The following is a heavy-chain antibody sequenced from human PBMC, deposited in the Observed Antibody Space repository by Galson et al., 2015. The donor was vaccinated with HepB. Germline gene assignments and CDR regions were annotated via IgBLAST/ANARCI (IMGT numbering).Heavy chain of an antibody. CDR1: GFTFNNYG. CDR2: ISYDGAYT. CDR3: AKRNYGGSQKDFDK. Sequence: SLRLSCAASGFTFNNYGMHWVRQAPGKGLEWVAVISYDGAYTLYSDSVKGRFTISRDNSKSTMYVEMNSLRSEDTAVYYCAKRNYGGSQKDFDKWGHGTLVTVSS. V-gene: IGHV3-30*18. J-gene: IGHJ4*01. D-gene: IGHD3-16*01.